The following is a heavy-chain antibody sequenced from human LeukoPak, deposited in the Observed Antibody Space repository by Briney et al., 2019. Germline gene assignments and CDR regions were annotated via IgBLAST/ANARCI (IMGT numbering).Heavy chain of an antibody. CDR1: GGSISSYY. CDR2: IYYSGST. Sequence: PSETLSLTCTVSGGSISSYYWSWIRQPPGKGLEWIGYIYYSGSTNYNPSLKSRVTISVDTSKNQFSLKLSSVTAADTAVYYCARARRNIVVVVAATRHIDYWGQGTLVTVSS. J-gene: IGHJ4*02. CDR3: ARARRNIVVVVAATRHIDY. V-gene: IGHV4-59*12. D-gene: IGHD2-15*01.